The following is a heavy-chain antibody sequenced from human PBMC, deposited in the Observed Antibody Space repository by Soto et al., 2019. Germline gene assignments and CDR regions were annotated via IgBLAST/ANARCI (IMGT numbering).Heavy chain of an antibody. CDR2: IYYSGST. CDR1: GGSISSYY. V-gene: IGHV4-59*01. CDR3: AREGSSSYYYGMDV. J-gene: IGHJ6*02. D-gene: IGHD6-6*01. Sequence: QVQLQESCPGLVKPSETLSLTCTVSGGSISSYYWSWIRQPPGKGLEWIGYIYYSGSTNYNPSLKSRVTISVDTSKNQFSLKLSSVTAADTAVYYCAREGSSSYYYGMDVWGQGTTVTVSS.